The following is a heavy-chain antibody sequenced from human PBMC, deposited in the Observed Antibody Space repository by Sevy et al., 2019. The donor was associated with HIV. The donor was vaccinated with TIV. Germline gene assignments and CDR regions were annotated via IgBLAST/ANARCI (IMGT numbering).Heavy chain of an antibody. CDR3: ARDKSPYCSSTSCPWRPGHYYYYGMDV. J-gene: IGHJ6*02. V-gene: IGHV3-7*01. D-gene: IGHD2-2*01. Sequence: LSLTCAASGFTFSSYWMSWVRQAPGKGLEWVANIKQDGSEKYYVDSVKGRFTISRDNAKNSLYLQMNSLRAEDTAVYYCARDKSPYCSSTSCPWRPGHYYYYGMDVWGQGTTVTVSS. CDR1: GFTFSSYW. CDR2: IKQDGSEK.